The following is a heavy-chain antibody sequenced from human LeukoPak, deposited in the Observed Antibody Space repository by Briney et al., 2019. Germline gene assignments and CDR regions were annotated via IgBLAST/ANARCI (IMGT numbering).Heavy chain of an antibody. CDR2: IYYSGST. Sequence: PSETLSLTCTVSGGSISSSSYYWGWIRQPPGKGLEWIGSIYYSGSTYYNPSLKSRVTISVDTSKNQFSLKLSSVTAADTAVYYCARLGDCSSTSCYMDVWGQGTTVTVSS. J-gene: IGHJ6*02. D-gene: IGHD2-2*01. V-gene: IGHV4-39*01. CDR3: ARLGDCSSTSCYMDV. CDR1: GGSISSSSYY.